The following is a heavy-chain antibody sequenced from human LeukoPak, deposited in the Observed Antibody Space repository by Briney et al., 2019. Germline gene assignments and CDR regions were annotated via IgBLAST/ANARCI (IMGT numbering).Heavy chain of an antibody. J-gene: IGHJ4*02. CDR3: ARGLLSYLGSPEVY. D-gene: IGHD1-26*01. Sequence: SVKVSCKASGFTFTSSAMQWVRQARGQRLEWIGWIVVGSGNTNYAQKFQERVTITRDMSTSTAYMEPSSLRSEDTAVYYCARGLLSYLGSPEVYWGQGTLVTVSS. CDR2: IVVGSGNT. CDR1: GFTFTSSA. V-gene: IGHV1-58*02.